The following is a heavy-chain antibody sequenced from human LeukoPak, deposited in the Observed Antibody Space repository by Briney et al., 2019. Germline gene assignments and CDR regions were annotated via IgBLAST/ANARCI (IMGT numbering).Heavy chain of an antibody. J-gene: IGHJ6*02. CDR1: GFTFGEYA. CDR3: ARDVMCRRSKGTAIVDV. CDR2: ITWNSGYI. D-gene: IGHD3-16*01. V-gene: IGHV3-9*01. Sequence: GRSLRLSCAASGFTFGEYAMPRVRHAPGKGLEWVSGITWNSGYIVYADSVKGRFTISRDNAKNSLYLQMNSLRTEGTALYYCARDVMCRRSKGTAIVDVWGQGTTVTVSS.